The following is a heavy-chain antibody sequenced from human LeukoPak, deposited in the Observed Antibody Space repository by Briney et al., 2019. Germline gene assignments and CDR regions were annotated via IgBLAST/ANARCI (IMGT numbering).Heavy chain of an antibody. J-gene: IGHJ6*04. Sequence: GGSLRLSCAASGFTFDDYAMHWVRQAPGKGLEWVSTISWNSGSIGYADSVKGRFTISRDNAKNSLYLQMNSLRAEGMALYYCAKDIGHTIFGVVDVWGKGTTVTVSS. CDR1: GFTFDDYA. V-gene: IGHV3-9*03. CDR2: ISWNSGSI. D-gene: IGHD3-3*01. CDR3: AKDIGHTIFGVVDV.